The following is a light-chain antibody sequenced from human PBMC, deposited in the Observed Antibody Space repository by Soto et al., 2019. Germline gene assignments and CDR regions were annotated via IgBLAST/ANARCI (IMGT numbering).Light chain of an antibody. CDR1: QSLLYINGNTY. CDR2: LLS. V-gene: IGKV2-30*01. CDR3: MQRKDLPWT. J-gene: IGKJ1*01. Sequence: ILLTQSPLSLPVTLGQPSSISCWPSQSLLYINGNTYLDWFQQRPGQSPRRLIYLLSNRDSGVPDRFSGSGSGTDFTLKISRVEAEDVGVYYCMQRKDLPWTFGQGTKVDIK.